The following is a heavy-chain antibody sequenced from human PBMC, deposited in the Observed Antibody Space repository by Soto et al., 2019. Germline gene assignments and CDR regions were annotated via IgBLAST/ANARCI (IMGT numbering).Heavy chain of an antibody. CDR1: GYTFIDYY. CDR3: VRENYNDSAYYFDY. CDR2: INLIGGTA. J-gene: IGHJ4*02. V-gene: IGHV1-46*01. Sequence: ASVKVSCKASGYTFIDYYIHWVRQAPGQGLEWMGVINLIGGTAHYAQKLQGRVTMTRDTSTTTVYMELSSLRSDDTAVYYCVRENYNDSAYYFDYGGQGPLVTVSP. D-gene: IGHD3-10*01.